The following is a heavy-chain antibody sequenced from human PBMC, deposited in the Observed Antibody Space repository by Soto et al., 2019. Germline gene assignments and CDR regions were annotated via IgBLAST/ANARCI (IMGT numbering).Heavy chain of an antibody. CDR3: AHLDSLGLSFDY. Sequence: QITLKESGPPLVKPTQTLTLTCTLSGFSLTTSGVGVGWIRQPPGKALKWLAVIYWDDDKRYSPSLKSRLTITKDTSKNQVVLTMTNMDPVDTATYYCAHLDSLGLSFDYRGQGALVTVSS. CDR2: IYWDDDK. CDR1: GFSLTTSGVG. J-gene: IGHJ4*02. V-gene: IGHV2-5*02. D-gene: IGHD3-9*01.